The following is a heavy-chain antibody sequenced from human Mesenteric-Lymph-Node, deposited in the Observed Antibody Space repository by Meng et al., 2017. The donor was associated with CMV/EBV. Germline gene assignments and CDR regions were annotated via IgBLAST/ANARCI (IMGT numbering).Heavy chain of an antibody. V-gene: IGHV4-38-2*02. CDR3: ARDTYTYGHYYGMDV. D-gene: IGHD5-18*01. Sequence: SETLSLTCTVSGYSTSSDYYWGWIRQPPGKGLEWIGNIYHSGTTYYKPSLKSRVTVSVDTSKNQFSLKLSSVTAADTAVYYCARDTYTYGHYYGMDVWGQGTTVTVSS. CDR2: IYHSGTT. CDR1: GYSTSSDYY. J-gene: IGHJ6*02.